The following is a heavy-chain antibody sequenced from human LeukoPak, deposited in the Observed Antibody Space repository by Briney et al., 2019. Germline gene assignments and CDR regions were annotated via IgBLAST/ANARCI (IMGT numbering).Heavy chain of an antibody. Sequence: GGSLRLSCAASGFTFSSYWMSWVRQAPGKGLEWVANIKQEGSEKYYGDSVKGRFTISRDNAKNSLYRQMNSLRAEDSAVYYWARNDGGTFDYWGQGTLVTVSS. CDR2: IKQEGSEK. V-gene: IGHV3-7*01. CDR3: ARNDGGTFDY. D-gene: IGHD3-16*01. J-gene: IGHJ4*02. CDR1: GFTFSSYW.